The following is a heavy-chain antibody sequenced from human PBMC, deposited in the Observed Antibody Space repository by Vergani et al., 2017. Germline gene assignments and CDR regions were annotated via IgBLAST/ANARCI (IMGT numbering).Heavy chain of an antibody. CDR1: GFTFQAFA. V-gene: IGHV3-9*01. Sequence: EVHLLESGGGLVQSGGSLRLSCAASGFTFQAFAFHWVRQVSGRGLEWVSGIDRNYGVKNGNSFEGRFSISRDNAKKAVFLQMNNLRHEDTALYYCAKDSGSSTSCLIDYWGQGTLVTVSS. D-gene: IGHD2-2*01. CDR3: AKDSGSSTSCLIDY. CDR2: IDRNYGVK. J-gene: IGHJ4*02.